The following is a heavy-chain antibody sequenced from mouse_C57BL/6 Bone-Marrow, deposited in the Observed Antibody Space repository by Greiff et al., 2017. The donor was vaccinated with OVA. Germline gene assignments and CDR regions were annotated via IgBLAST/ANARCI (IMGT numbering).Heavy chain of an antibody. J-gene: IGHJ4*01. V-gene: IGHV5-17*01. CDR2: ISSGSSTI. CDR3: ARGGYYGSSGRNAMDY. CDR1: GFTFSDYG. D-gene: IGHD1-1*01. Sequence: EVKVVESGGGLVKPGGSLKLSCAASGFTFSDYGMHWVRQAPEKGLEWVAYISSGSSTIYYADTVKGRFTISRDNAKNTLFLQMTSLRSEDTAMYYCARGGYYGSSGRNAMDYWGQGTSVTVSS.